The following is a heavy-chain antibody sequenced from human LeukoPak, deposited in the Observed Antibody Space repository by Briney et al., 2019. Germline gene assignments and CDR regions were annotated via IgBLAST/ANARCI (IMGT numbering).Heavy chain of an antibody. Sequence: GGSLRLSCAASGFTFSSYWMSWVRQAPGKGLEWVANIKQDGSEKYYVDSVKGRFTISRDNAENSLYLQMNSLRAEDTAVYYCARERPDYYDSSGYYQDHYFDYWGQGTLVTVSS. CDR2: IKQDGSEK. CDR1: GFTFSSYW. CDR3: ARERPDYYDSSGYYQDHYFDY. D-gene: IGHD3-22*01. V-gene: IGHV3-7*01. J-gene: IGHJ4*02.